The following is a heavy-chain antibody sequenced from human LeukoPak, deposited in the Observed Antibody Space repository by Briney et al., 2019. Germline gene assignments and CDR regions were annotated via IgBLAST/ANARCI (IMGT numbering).Heavy chain of an antibody. CDR2: ISGSGGST. D-gene: IGHD3-3*01. Sequence: QPGGSLRLSCAASGFTFSSYAMSWVRQAPGKGLEWVSAISGSGGSTYYADSVKGRFTISRDNSKNTLYLQMNSLRAEDTAVYYCAKDHSITIFGVVIDDAFDIWGQGKMVTVSS. J-gene: IGHJ3*02. CDR1: GFTFSSYA. CDR3: AKDHSITIFGVVIDDAFDI. V-gene: IGHV3-23*01.